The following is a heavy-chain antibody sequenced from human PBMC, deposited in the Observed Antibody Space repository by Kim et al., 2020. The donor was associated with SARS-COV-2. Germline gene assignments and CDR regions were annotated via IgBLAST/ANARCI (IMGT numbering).Heavy chain of an antibody. CDR1: GFTFSDYY. J-gene: IGHJ6*02. V-gene: IGHV3-11*05. Sequence: GGSLRLSCAASGFTFSDYYMSWIRQAPGKGLEWVSYISSSSSYTNYADSVKGRFTISRDNAKNSLYLQMNSLRAEDTAVYYCARDRNRVYYDFWSGYYESHGMDVWGQGTTVTVSS. CDR2: ISSSSSYT. D-gene: IGHD3-3*01. CDR3: ARDRNRVYYDFWSGYYESHGMDV.